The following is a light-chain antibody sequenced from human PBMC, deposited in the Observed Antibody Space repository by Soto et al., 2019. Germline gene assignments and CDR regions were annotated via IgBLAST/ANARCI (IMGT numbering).Light chain of an antibody. CDR1: TGAVTSGHW. V-gene: IGLV7-46*01. Sequence: QAVVTQEPSLTVSPGGTVTVTCGSSTGAVTSGHWPNWFQQKPGQAPRTLIYDINNKHSWTPARFSGSLLGGKAALTLSGALPEDEAEYYCLLYYSDAWVFGGGTKRTVL. CDR3: LLYYSDAWV. CDR2: DIN. J-gene: IGLJ2*01.